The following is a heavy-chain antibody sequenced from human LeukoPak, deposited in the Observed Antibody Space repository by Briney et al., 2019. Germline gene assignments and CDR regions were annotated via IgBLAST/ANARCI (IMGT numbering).Heavy chain of an antibody. D-gene: IGHD1-7*01. J-gene: IGHJ5*02. CDR3: ARALRNYKNWFDP. CDR2: INPNSGGT. V-gene: IGHV1-2*02. Sequence: ASVKVSCKASGYTFTGYYMHWVRQAPGQGLEWMGWINPNSGGTNYAQKFQGRVTMTRDTSISTAYMELSRLRSDDTAVYYCARALRNYKNWFDPWGQATLVTVSS. CDR1: GYTFTGYY.